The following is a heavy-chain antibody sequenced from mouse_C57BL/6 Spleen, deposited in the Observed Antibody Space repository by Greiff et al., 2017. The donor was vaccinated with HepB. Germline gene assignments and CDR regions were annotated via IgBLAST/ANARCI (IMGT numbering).Heavy chain of an antibody. CDR1: GYTFTSYW. J-gene: IGHJ2*01. V-gene: IGHV1-55*01. Sequence: QVQLQQPGAELEKPGASVKMSCKASGYTFTSYWITWVKQRPGQGLEWIGDIYPGSGSTNYNEKFKSKATLTVDTSSSTAYMQLSSLTSEDSAVYYCARDYYGSRPPFDYWGQGTTLTVSS. D-gene: IGHD1-1*01. CDR3: ARDYYGSRPPFDY. CDR2: IYPGSGST.